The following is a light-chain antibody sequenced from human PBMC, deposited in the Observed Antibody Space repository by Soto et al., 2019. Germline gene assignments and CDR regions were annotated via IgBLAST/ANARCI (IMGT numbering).Light chain of an antibody. V-gene: IGKV3-11*01. CDR3: QQYGSSPLT. CDR1: QSVSSY. Sequence: EIVLTQSPATLSLSPGERATLSCRASQSVSSYLAWYQQKPGQAPRLLIYDASNRATGIPDRFSGSGSGTDFTLTISGLAPEDFAVYYCQQYGSSPLTFGGGTKVDIK. J-gene: IGKJ4*01. CDR2: DAS.